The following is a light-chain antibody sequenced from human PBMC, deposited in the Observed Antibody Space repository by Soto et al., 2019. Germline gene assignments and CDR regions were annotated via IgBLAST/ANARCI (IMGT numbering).Light chain of an antibody. Sequence: EIVLTQSPGTLSLSPGERATLSCRASQSVSSSYLACYQQKPGQAPRLLVYGASSRAAGIPDRFSGSGSGTDFTLTISRREAGDVAVYFCQQYGSAAWTFGQGTKVEIK. J-gene: IGKJ1*01. V-gene: IGKV3-20*01. CDR2: GAS. CDR1: QSVSSSY. CDR3: QQYGSAAWT.